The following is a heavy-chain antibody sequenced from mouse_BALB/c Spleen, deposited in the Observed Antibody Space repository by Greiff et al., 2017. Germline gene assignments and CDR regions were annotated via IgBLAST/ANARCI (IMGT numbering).Heavy chain of an antibody. CDR1: GFTFSSFG. CDR2: ISSGSSTI. D-gene: IGHD1-2*01. Sequence: EVQVVESGGGLVQPGGSRKLSCAASGFTFSSFGMHWVRQAPEKGLEWVAYISSGSSTIYYADTVKGRFTISRDNPKNTLFLQMTSLRSEDTAMYYCARDFITTAPFAYWGQGTLVTVSA. CDR3: ARDFITTAPFAY. V-gene: IGHV5-17*02. J-gene: IGHJ3*01.